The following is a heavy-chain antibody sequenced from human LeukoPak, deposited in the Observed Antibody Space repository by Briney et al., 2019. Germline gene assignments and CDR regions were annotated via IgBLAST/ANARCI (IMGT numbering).Heavy chain of an antibody. CDR2: IYSSGST. J-gene: IGHJ6*03. V-gene: IGHV4-4*07. CDR1: GGSINNYY. CDR3: VGIQLWSNFYYYMAV. D-gene: IGHD5-18*01. Sequence: SETLSLTCTVSGGSINNYYWSWIRQPAGKGLEWIGRIYSSGSTNYNPSLKSRVTISVDKSKNQFSLKVNSVIAADTAVYYCVGIQLWSNFYYYMAVWGKGTTVTVSS.